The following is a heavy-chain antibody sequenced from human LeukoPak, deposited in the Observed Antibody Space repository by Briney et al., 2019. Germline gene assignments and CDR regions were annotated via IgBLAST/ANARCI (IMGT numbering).Heavy chain of an antibody. V-gene: IGHV4-59*01. D-gene: IGHD1-1*01. CDR3: AREGTSGTHLNWFDP. J-gene: IGHJ5*02. CDR2: IYGSGST. Sequence: SETLSLTCTVSGVSISSYYWSWIRQPPGKGLEWIGHIYGSGSTNYNPSLMRRVTLSVDASKDQFSLKLSSVTAADTAVDYCAREGTSGTHLNWFDPWGEGSLVTVSS. CDR1: GVSISSYY.